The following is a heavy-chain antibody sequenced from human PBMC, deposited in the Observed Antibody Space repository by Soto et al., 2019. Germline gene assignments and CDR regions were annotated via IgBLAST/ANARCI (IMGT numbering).Heavy chain of an antibody. CDR2: ISYDGSNK. CDR3: AKGLYDSSGYWGADI. J-gene: IGHJ3*02. V-gene: IGHV3-30*18. CDR1: GFTFSSYG. Sequence: LRLSCAASGFTFSSYGMHWVRQAPGKGLEWVAVISYDGSNKYYADSVKGRFTISRDNSKNTLYLQMNSLRAEDTAVYYCAKGLYDSSGYWGADIWGQRTMVTVSS. D-gene: IGHD3-22*01.